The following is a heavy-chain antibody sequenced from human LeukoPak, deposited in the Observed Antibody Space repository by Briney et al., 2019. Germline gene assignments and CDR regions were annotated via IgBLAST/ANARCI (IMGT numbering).Heavy chain of an antibody. CDR1: GYTFTGYY. D-gene: IGHD2-15*01. J-gene: IGHJ4*02. CDR3: ARDQWSENGDYFDY. V-gene: IGHV1-2*02. Sequence: GASVKVPCKASGYTFTGYYMHWVRQAPGQGLEWMGWINPNSGGTNYAQKFQGRVTMTRDTSISTAYMELSRLRSDDTAVYYCARDQWSENGDYFDYWGQGTLVTVSS. CDR2: INPNSGGT.